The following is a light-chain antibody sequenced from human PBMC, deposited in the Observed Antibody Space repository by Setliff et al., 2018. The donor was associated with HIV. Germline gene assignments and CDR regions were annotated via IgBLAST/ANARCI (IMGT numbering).Light chain of an antibody. CDR3: SSYTSSGTLV. CDR2: DVS. J-gene: IGLJ1*01. CDR1: SSDIGAYNY. V-gene: IGLV2-14*01. Sequence: QSALTQPASVSGSPGQSITISCTGTSSDIGAYNYVSWYQQHPGKAPKLMIYDVSSRPSGVSNRFSGSKSGNTASLTIPGLQAEDEADYYCSSYTSSGTLVFGTGTKGTVL.